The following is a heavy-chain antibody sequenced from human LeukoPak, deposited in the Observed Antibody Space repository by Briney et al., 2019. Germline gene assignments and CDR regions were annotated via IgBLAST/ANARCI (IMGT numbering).Heavy chain of an antibody. Sequence: GGSLRLSCAASGFTFSSYAMHWVRQAPGKGLEWAAVISYDGSNKYYADSVKGRFTISRDNSKNTLYLQMNSLRAEDTAVYYCATYTTVTTKSDYWGQGTLVTVSS. CDR1: GFTFSSYA. CDR2: ISYDGSNK. CDR3: ATYTTVTTKSDY. J-gene: IGHJ4*02. V-gene: IGHV3-30-3*02. D-gene: IGHD4-17*01.